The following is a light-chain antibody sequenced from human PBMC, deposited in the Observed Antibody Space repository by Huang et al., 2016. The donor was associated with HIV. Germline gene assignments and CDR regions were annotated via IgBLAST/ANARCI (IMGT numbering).Light chain of an antibody. CDR2: AAS. Sequence: AIRITQSPSSLSASTGDRVTITCRASQGISSYLAWYQQEPGRAPRLLIYAASTLQSVVPSRFSGSGSGADFTLTISGLQSEDFATYYCQQYYTYPRTFGQGTKLEIK. CDR1: QGISSY. CDR3: QQYYTYPRT. J-gene: IGKJ1*01. V-gene: IGKV1-8*01.